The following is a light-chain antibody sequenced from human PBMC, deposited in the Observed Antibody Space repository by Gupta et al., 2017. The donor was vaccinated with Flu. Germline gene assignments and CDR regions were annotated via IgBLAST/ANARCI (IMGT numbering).Light chain of an antibody. CDR1: SRDIGGNNY. CDR3: GSYGINEV. J-gene: IGLJ1*01. V-gene: IGLV2-8*01. Sequence: QSALTQPPSASGSPGQSVAISCTGTSRDIGGNNYVEWEQQNPGKAPKLMSYEVNKRTSGVRDRFAGSKAGNTAALTVYGLQAEDEADYYCGSYGINEVFGNGTKVTVL. CDR2: EVN.